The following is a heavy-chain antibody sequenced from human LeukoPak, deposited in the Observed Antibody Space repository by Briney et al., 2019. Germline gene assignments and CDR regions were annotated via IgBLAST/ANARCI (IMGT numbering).Heavy chain of an antibody. D-gene: IGHD3-16*01. CDR1: GGSISSSTYH. CDR2: TFFSGST. V-gene: IGHV4-39*01. J-gene: IGHJ4*02. CDR3: ARHGIDVLLKDYYFDY. Sequence: KPSETLSLTCTVSGGSISSSTYHWGWIRQPPGKGLEWIVSTFFSGSTYYNPSLKSRVAISVDTSKNQFSLRLSSVTAADTAVYYCARHGIDVLLKDYYFDYWGQGTRVTVSS.